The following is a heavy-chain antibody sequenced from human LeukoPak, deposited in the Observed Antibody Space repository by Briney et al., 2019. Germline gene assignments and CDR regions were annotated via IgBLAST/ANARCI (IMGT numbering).Heavy chain of an antibody. Sequence: PGRSLRLSCAASGFTFDDYAMHWVRQAPGKGLEWVSGISWKSGSIGYADSVKGRFTISRDNAKNSLYLQMNSLRAEDTAVYYCARGVRADYLDYWGQGTLVTVSS. CDR1: GFTFDDYA. CDR3: ARGVRADYLDY. CDR2: ISWKSGSI. D-gene: IGHD3-16*02. V-gene: IGHV3-9*01. J-gene: IGHJ4*02.